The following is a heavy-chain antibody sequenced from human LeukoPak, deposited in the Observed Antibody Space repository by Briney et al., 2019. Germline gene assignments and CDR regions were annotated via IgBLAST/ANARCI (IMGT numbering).Heavy chain of an antibody. CDR1: GFTFSSYA. J-gene: IGHJ4*02. D-gene: IGHD2-2*01. Sequence: GGSLSLSCPASGFTFSSYAMSWVRQAPGKGLDWVSAISGSGGSTYYADSVKGRFTISRDNSKNTLYLQMNSLRAEDTAVYYCAKLRDRVPAATFDYWGQGTLVTVSS. V-gene: IGHV3-23*01. CDR3: AKLRDRVPAATFDY. CDR2: ISGSGGST.